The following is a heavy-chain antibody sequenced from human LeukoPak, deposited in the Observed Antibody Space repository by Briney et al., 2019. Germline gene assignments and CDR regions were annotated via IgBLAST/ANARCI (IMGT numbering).Heavy chain of an antibody. J-gene: IGHJ6*02. CDR2: IWYDGSNK. V-gene: IGHV3-33*01. Sequence: GSLRLSCAASGFTFSSYGMHWVRQAPGKGLEWVAVIWYDGSNKYYADSVKGRFTISRDNSKNTLYLQMNSLRAEDTAVYYCARDALWFGELCMDVWGQGTTVTVSS. D-gene: IGHD3-10*01. CDR1: GFTFSSYG. CDR3: ARDALWFGELCMDV.